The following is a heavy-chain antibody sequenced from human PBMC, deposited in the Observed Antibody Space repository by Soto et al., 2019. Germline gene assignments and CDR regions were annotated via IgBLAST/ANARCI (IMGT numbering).Heavy chain of an antibody. J-gene: IGHJ4*02. Sequence: EVQLVESGGGLVQPGGSLRLSCAASGFTFSSYWMHWVRQAPGKGLVWVSRINSDGSSTSYADSVKGRFTISRDNAKNTLYLPMNSLRAEYTAVYYCAVAVAGPTAIGYWGQGTLVTVSS. CDR1: GFTFSSYW. CDR3: AVAVAGPTAIGY. CDR2: INSDGSST. D-gene: IGHD6-19*01. V-gene: IGHV3-74*01.